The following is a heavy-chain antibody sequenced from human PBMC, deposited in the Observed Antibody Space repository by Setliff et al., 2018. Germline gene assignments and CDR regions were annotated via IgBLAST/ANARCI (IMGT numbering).Heavy chain of an antibody. V-gene: IGHV1-69*06. D-gene: IGHD1-1*01. CDR1: GYTFTDFG. J-gene: IGHJ6*02. CDR2: ITPIFETA. CDR3: ARDSVTLGQLERRGGFRYYDRDV. Sequence: SVKVSCKASGYTFTDFGINWVRQAPGQGLEWVGGITPIFETAHYAQKFQDRVTITADKSTSTVYMELNSLISEDTAVYLCARDSVTLGQLERRGGFRYYDRDVWGQGTTVTVSS.